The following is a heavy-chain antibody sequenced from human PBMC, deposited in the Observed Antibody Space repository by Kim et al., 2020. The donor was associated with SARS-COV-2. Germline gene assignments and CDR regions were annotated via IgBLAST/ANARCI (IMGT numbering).Heavy chain of an antibody. Sequence: SETLSLTCTVSGDSISSYYWSWIRQPPGKGLEWIGYIYYSGSTNYNSSLKSRVTISADTSKNQFSLKLSSASTAGTAVYYCARMTGGFWYFDLWGRGTLVTVSS. CDR1: GDSISSYY. V-gene: IGHV4-59*08. J-gene: IGHJ2*01. CDR2: IYYSGST. D-gene: IGHD2-15*01. CDR3: ARMTGGFWYFDL.